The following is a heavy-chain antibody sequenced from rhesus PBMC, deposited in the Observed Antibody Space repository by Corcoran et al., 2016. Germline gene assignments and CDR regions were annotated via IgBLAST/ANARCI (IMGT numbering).Heavy chain of an antibody. CDR2: IYGKSPST. D-gene: IGHD6S26*01. J-gene: IGHJ4*01. V-gene: IGHV4S10*01. Sequence: QVQLQESGPGLVKPSETLSLTCAVSGGSISDRSRWSWIRHPPGKGLEWIGYIYGKSPSTKNNHSLKSRGTSSKDTSKNQFSVRLSAVTVADTAVYYCSRGPIAAGPDYWGQGVLVTVSS. CDR1: GGSISDRSR. CDR3: SRGPIAAGPDY.